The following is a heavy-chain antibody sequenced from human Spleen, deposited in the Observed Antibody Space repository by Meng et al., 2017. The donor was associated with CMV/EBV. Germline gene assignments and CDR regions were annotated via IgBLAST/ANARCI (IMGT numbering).Heavy chain of an antibody. CDR1: GGSVSSGSYY. CDR2: IYYSGST. V-gene: IGHV4-61*01. CDR3: ARGGPYQLLGNSPSWFDP. Sequence: GSLRLSCTVSGGSVSSGSYYWSWIRQPPGKGLEWIGYIYYSGSTNYNPSLKSRVTISVDTSKNQFSLKLSSVTAADTAVYYCARGGPYQLLGNSPSWFDPWGQGTLVTVSS. D-gene: IGHD2-2*01. J-gene: IGHJ5*02.